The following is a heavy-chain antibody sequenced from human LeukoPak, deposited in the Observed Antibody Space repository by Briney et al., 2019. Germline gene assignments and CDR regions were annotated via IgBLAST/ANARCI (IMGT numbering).Heavy chain of an antibody. J-gene: IGHJ4*02. CDR2: IFYSGST. CDR3: ARAYTSWSFDY. V-gene: IGHV4-61*01. Sequence: PSETLSLTCTVSGGSISSSSYYWSWIRQPPGKGLEWIGYIFYSGSTNYNPSLKSRVTISVDTSKNQFSLKLSSVTAADTAVYYCARAYTSWSFDYWGQGTLVTVSS. D-gene: IGHD2-2*02. CDR1: GGSISSSSYY.